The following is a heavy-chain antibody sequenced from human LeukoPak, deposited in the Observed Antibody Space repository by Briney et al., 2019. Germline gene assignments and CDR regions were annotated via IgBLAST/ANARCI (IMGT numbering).Heavy chain of an antibody. J-gene: IGHJ3*02. CDR3: AKDMEQWGAFDI. D-gene: IGHD6-19*01. Sequence: PGRSLRLSCAASGFTFDDSAMHWVRQAPGKGLEWVSGISWDSGRIVYGDSVKGRFTISRDNAKNSLYLQMNSLRAEDVALYYCAKDMEQWGAFDIWGQGTMVTVSS. CDR1: GFTFDDSA. CDR2: ISWDSGRI. V-gene: IGHV3-9*03.